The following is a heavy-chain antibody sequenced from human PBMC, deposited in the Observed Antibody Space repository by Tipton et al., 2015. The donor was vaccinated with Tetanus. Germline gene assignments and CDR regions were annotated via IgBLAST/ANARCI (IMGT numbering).Heavy chain of an antibody. J-gene: IGHJ6*02. CDR3: ARVQEQRIYFYGMDV. D-gene: IGHD6-25*01. CDR2: ISAYNGDT. V-gene: IGHV1-18*01. Sequence: QLVQSGAEVKKPGASVKVSCKTSGYTFSNYGVSWVRQAPGRGLEWMGWISAYNGDTNTAQNLQGRVTMTTDTSTSTASMEVRSLTYDDTAVYYCARVQEQRIYFYGMDVWGQGTTVTVSS. CDR1: GYTFSNYG.